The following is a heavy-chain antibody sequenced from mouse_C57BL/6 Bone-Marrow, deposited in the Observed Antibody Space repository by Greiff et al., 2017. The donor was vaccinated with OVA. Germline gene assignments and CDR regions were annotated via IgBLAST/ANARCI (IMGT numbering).Heavy chain of an antibody. Sequence: EVQVVESGGGLVQSGRSLRLSCATSGFTFSDFYMEWVRQAPGKGLEWIAASRNKANGYTTEYSASVKGRFIVSRDTSQSILYLQMNALRAEDTAIYYCARDGYYGGFAYWGQGTLVTVSA. J-gene: IGHJ3*01. CDR1: GFTFSDFY. D-gene: IGHD1-1*01. V-gene: IGHV7-1*01. CDR3: ARDGYYGGFAY. CDR2: SRNKANGYTT.